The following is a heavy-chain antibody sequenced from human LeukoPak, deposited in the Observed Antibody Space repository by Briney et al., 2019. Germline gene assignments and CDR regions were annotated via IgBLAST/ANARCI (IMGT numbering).Heavy chain of an antibody. J-gene: IGHJ6*02. V-gene: IGHV3-21*01. CDR1: AFTFSRYS. CDR3: ARDQGGLLWFGELLGYYYGMDV. Sequence: GGALRLSCAASAFTFSRYSMNWVRQAPGKGLEWVSSISSSSSYIYYADSVKGRFTISRDNAKNSLYLQMNSLRAEDTAVYYCARDQGGLLWFGELLGYYYGMDVWGQGTTVTVSS. CDR2: ISSSSSYI. D-gene: IGHD3-10*01.